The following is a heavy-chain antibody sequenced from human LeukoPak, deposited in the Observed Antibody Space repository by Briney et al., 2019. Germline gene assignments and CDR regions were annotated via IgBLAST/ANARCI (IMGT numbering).Heavy chain of an antibody. CDR3: AKRAYGDYGYYYYMDV. J-gene: IGHJ6*03. CDR2: MNPNSGNT. D-gene: IGHD4-17*01. CDR1: GYTFTSYD. Sequence: ASVKVSCKASGYTFTSYDINWVRHATGQGLEWMGWMNPNSGNTGYAQKFQGRVTMTRNTSISTAYMELSSLRSEDTAVYYCAKRAYGDYGYYYYMDVWGKGTTVTVSS. V-gene: IGHV1-8*01.